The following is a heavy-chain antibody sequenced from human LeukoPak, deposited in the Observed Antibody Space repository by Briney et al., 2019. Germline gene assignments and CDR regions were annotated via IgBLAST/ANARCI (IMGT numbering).Heavy chain of an antibody. Sequence: GGSLRLSCVASGFTFGSYWMTWVRQAPGKGLEGVANIKQDGREIYYVDSAKGRFTISRDNAKNSLYLQMNTLRAEDTALYYCAKPISGGLAVTADWFDPWGQGTLVVVSS. CDR2: IKQDGREI. V-gene: IGHV3-7*03. D-gene: IGHD6-19*01. CDR3: AKPISGGLAVTADWFDP. J-gene: IGHJ5*01. CDR1: GFTFGSYW.